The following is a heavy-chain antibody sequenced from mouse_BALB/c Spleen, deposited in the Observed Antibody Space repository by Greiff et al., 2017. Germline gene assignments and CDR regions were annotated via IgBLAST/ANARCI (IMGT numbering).Heavy chain of an antibody. V-gene: IGHV2-9*02. J-gene: IGHJ2*01. CDR2: IWAGGST. D-gene: IGHD1-1*01. CDR3: ARDGAVVAHFDY. CDR1: GFSLTSYG. Sequence: VQLKESGPGLVAPSQSLSITCTVSGFSLTSYGVHWVRQPPGKGLEWLGVIWAGGSTNYNSALMSRLSISTDNSKSQVFLKMNSLQTDDTAMYYCARDGAVVAHFDYWGQGTTLTVSS.